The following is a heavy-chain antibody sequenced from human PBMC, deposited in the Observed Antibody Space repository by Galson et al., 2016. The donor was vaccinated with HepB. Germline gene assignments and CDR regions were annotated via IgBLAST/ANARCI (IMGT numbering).Heavy chain of an antibody. CDR2: VHYTGAT. Sequence: SETLSLTCTVTGGSFTSYYWSWIRQPPGKGFEWIGCVHYTGATNYNPSLKSRVTFSMDTSKSQFSLHLSSVTVADTAVDCCARGQNNFRRWGQGTLVTVSS. CDR3: ARGQNNFRR. J-gene: IGHJ4*02. V-gene: IGHV4-59*01. D-gene: IGHD1-20*01. CDR1: GGSFTSYY.